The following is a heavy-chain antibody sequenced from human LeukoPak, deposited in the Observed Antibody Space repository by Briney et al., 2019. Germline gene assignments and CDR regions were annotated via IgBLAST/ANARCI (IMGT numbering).Heavy chain of an antibody. Sequence: PGGSLRLSCAASGFTFSSYEMNWVRQAPGKGLEWVSYISSSGSTIYYADSVKGRFTTSRDNAKNSLYLQMNSLRAEDTAVYYCARDDHRLQGFDPWGQGTLVTVSS. CDR2: ISSSGSTI. D-gene: IGHD1-14*01. J-gene: IGHJ5*02. CDR3: ARDDHRLQGFDP. CDR1: GFTFSSYE. V-gene: IGHV3-48*03.